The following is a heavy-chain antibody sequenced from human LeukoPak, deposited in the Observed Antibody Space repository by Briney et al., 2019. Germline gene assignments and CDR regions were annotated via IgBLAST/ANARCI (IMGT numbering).Heavy chain of an antibody. CDR2: VSWNSGTI. D-gene: IGHD1-14*01. Sequence: AGGSLRLSCAASGFTLDDYAMHWVRQAPGKGLEWVSGVSWNSGTIDYADSVKGRFTISRDNAKNSPYLQMNSLRAEDTALYYCAKDVAYNRGAFDVWGQGTMVTVSS. V-gene: IGHV3-9*01. J-gene: IGHJ3*01. CDR1: GFTLDDYA. CDR3: AKDVAYNRGAFDV.